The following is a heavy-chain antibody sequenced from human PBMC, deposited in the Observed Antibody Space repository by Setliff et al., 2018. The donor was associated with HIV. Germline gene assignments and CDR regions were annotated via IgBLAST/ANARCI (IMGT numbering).Heavy chain of an antibody. Sequence: GGSLRLSCAASGFTFSSYPMNWVRQAPGKGLEWVSYISSSSNIIHYADSVKGRLTVSRDNAKNSLYLQMNSLRAEDTAVYYCASPLIMTTVTKDYWGQGTLVTVSS. V-gene: IGHV3-48*04. CDR3: ASPLIMTTVTKDY. CDR2: ISSSSNII. CDR1: GFTFSSYP. D-gene: IGHD4-17*01. J-gene: IGHJ4*02.